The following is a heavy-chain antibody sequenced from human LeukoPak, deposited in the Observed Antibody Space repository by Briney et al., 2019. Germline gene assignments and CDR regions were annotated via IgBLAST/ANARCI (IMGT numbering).Heavy chain of an antibody. J-gene: IGHJ4*02. V-gene: IGHV4-39*01. CDR3: ARAYCGGDCYSSAVDY. D-gene: IGHD2-21*02. Sequence: PSETLSLTCTVSGGSISSSSYYWGWIRQPPGKGLEWIGSIYYSGSTYYNPSLESRVTISVDTSKNQFSLKLSSVTAADTAVYYCARAYCGGDCYSSAVDYWGQGTLATVSS. CDR2: IYYSGST. CDR1: GGSISSSSYY.